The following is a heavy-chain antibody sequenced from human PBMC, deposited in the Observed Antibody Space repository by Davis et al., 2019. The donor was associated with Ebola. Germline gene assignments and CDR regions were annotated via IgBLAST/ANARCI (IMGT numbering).Heavy chain of an antibody. V-gene: IGHV3-30-3*01. Sequence: PGGSLRLSCAASGFTFSKYAMHWVRQAPGKGLEWMSMISFDDSNKYYADSVKGRFTISRDNSNNMLYLQMNNLRVEDTALYYCVQGTTSCHVWGQGTLVTVSS. D-gene: IGHD2-2*01. CDR3: VQGTTSCHV. J-gene: IGHJ4*02. CDR1: GFTFSKYA. CDR2: ISFDDSNK.